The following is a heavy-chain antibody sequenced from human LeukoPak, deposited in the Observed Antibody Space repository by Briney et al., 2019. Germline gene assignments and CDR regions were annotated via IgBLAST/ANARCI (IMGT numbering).Heavy chain of an antibody. J-gene: IGHJ6*02. CDR1: GFTFSSYV. D-gene: IGHD5-12*01. Sequence: PGGSLRLSCAASGFTFSSYVIYWVRQAAGKGLEWVAVIWYDGNNKYCADSVKGRFTISRDNSKNTLYLQMNSLRAEDTAVYYCARGGGSGYGYYYGMDVWGQGTTVTVSS. CDR2: IWYDGNNK. V-gene: IGHV3-33*07. CDR3: ARGGGSGYGYYYGMDV.